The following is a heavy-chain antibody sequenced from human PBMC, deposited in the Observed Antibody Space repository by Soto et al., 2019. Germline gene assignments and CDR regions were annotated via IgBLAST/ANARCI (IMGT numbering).Heavy chain of an antibody. Sequence: QGQLVQSGAEVKKPGASVKVSCKASGYTFTGYYIHWVRQAPGQGLEWMRWINPKSGVTNYAQKFQGRVTMITDTSISTAYMELSRLRSDDTAVYYCARDMAYGDFLPALFWGQGTLVTVSS. V-gene: IGHV1-2*02. D-gene: IGHD4-17*01. CDR3: ARDMAYGDFLPALF. J-gene: IGHJ4*02. CDR2: INPKSGVT. CDR1: GYTFTGYY.